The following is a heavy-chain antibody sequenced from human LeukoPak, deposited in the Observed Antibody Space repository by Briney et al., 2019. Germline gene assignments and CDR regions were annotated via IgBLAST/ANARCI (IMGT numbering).Heavy chain of an antibody. CDR2: VYHSGSA. D-gene: IGHD3-22*01. Sequence: SQTLSLTCAVSGGSITSTTWWNWVRQPPGEGLEWIGRVYHSGSATYNTSLKSRVSISVDKSKNQFSLKLSSVTAADTAVYYCARERYYYDSSGYVDYWGQGTLVTVSS. CDR3: ARERYYYDSSGYVDY. V-gene: IGHV4-4*02. J-gene: IGHJ4*02. CDR1: GGSITSTTW.